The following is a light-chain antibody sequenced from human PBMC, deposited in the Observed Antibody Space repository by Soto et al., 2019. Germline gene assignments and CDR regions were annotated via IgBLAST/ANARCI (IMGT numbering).Light chain of an antibody. V-gene: IGKV3-11*01. J-gene: IGKJ3*01. CDR3: QQRSNWPPGT. CDR2: DAS. Sequence: EIVLTQSPATLSLSPGERATLSCRASQSVSSYLAWYQQKPGQAPRLLIYDASNRATRIPARFSGSGSGTDFTLTISSLEPEDFAVYYCQQRSNWPPGTFGPGTKVDIK. CDR1: QSVSSY.